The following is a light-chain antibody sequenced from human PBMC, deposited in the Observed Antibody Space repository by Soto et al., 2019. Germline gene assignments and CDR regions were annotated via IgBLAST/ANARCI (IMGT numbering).Light chain of an antibody. CDR1: QSVTSNY. V-gene: IGKV3-20*01. CDR2: AAS. J-gene: IGKJ1*01. CDR3: QLYGSPSCR. Sequence: EIVLTQSPGTLSLSPGERATLSCRASQSVTSNYLAWYQQKPGQAPRILIFAASSSATGIPDKFSGSGSGTKFTLTISIREPDDFAVDYCQLYGSPSCRFRQGTNREIK.